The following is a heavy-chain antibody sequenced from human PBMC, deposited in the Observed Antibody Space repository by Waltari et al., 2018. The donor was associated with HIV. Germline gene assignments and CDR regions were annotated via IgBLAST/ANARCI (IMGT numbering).Heavy chain of an antibody. CDR1: GFTFSSYW. V-gene: IGHV3-7*01. CDR3: AGDLNTDMGRI. Sequence: EVQLVGSGGGLVQPGGSLRVSCVASGFTFSSYWMVWVRQAPGKGLEWVANIKPDGSENSYVDSGKLRFTISRDNAKNALFLELNSQRAEDTGGYDWAGDLNTDMGRIWGQGTMVSVSS. J-gene: IGHJ3*02. D-gene: IGHD5-18*01. CDR2: IKPDGSEN.